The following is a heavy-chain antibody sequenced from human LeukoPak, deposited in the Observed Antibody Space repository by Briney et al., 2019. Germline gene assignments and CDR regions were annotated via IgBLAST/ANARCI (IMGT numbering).Heavy chain of an antibody. CDR1: GGSFSGYY. CDR3: ARAVYYYDSSGYSYYFDY. V-gene: IGHV4-34*01. CDR2: INHSGST. J-gene: IGHJ4*02. Sequence: SETLSLTCAVYGGSFSGYYWSWIRQPPGKGLEWIGEINHSGSTNYNPSLKSRVTISVDTSKNQFSLKLSSVTAADTAVYYCARAVYYYDSSGYSYYFDYWGQGTLVTVSS. D-gene: IGHD3-22*01.